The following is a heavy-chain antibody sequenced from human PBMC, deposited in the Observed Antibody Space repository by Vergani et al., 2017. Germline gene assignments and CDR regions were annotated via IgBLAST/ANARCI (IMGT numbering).Heavy chain of an antibody. D-gene: IGHD6-13*01. V-gene: IGHV4-30-4*08. CDR1: GGSISSGDYY. CDR2: TYYSGST. CDR3: ARDLMYSSSWSVGMDV. Sequence: QVQLQESGPGLVKPSQTLSLTCTVSGGSISSGDYYWSWIRQPPGKGLEWIGYTYYSGSTYYNPSLKSRVTISVDTSKNQFSLKLSSVTAADTAVYYCARDLMYSSSWSVGMDVWGQGTTVTVSS. J-gene: IGHJ6*02.